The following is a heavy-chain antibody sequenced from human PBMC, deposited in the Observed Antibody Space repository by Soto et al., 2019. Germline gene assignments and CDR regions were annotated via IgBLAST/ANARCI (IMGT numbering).Heavy chain of an antibody. D-gene: IGHD2-21*02. Sequence: PSETLSLTCTVSGGSISSYYWSWIRQTPGKGLEWIGYIFYFGSTNYNPSLKSRVTLSMDTSKNQLSLKLSSVTAADTAVYYCATEGRGDCGGDCYLDYWGQGTLVTVSS. J-gene: IGHJ4*02. CDR3: ATEGRGDCGGDCYLDY. CDR1: GGSISSYY. V-gene: IGHV4-59*08. CDR2: IFYFGST.